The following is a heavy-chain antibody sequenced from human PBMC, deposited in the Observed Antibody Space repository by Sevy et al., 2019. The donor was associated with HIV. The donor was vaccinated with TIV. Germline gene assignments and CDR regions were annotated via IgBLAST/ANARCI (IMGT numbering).Heavy chain of an antibody. V-gene: IGHV4-38-2*01. CDR2: VNHRGTT. CDR1: GYSITTGYY. J-gene: IGHJ4*02. CDR3: ARAYDRSGYHTLPKDH. Sequence: SENLSLTCAVSGYSITTGYYWGWIRQPPGKGLEWIGSVNHRGTTYYNPSLKSRVGISRDTSKNQFSLKLNSVTAADTAMYYCARAYDRSGYHTLPKDHWGQGSLVTVSS. D-gene: IGHD3-22*01.